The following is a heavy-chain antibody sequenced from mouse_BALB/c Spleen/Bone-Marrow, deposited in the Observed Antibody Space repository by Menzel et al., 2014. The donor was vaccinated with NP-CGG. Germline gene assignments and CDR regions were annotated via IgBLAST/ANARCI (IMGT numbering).Heavy chain of an antibody. CDR1: GYTFTEYI. D-gene: IGHD1-1*01. CDR3: ARHEDYGSSYYYAMDY. CDR2: FYPGSGSI. Sequence: QVHVKQSGAELVKPGASVKLSCKASGYTFTEYIIHWVKQRPGQGLERIGWFYPGSGSIKYNEKFKDKATLTADKSSSTVYMELSRLTSEDSAVYFCARHEDYGSSYYYAMDYWGQGTSVTVSS. V-gene: IGHV1-62-2*01. J-gene: IGHJ4*01.